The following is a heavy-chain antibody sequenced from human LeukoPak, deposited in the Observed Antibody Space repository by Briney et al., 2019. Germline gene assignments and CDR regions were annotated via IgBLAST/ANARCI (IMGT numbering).Heavy chain of an antibody. CDR3: ARDTDGYSYGLNYFDY. V-gene: IGHV3-21*01. D-gene: IGHD5-18*01. Sequence: GGSLRLSCAASGFTFSTYAMTWVRQAPGKGLEWVSSISSASTYIYSADSVRGRFTISRDNAKNSLYLQMNSLRAEDTAVYYCARDTDGYSYGLNYFDYWGQGTLVTVSS. J-gene: IGHJ4*02. CDR1: GFTFSTYA. CDR2: ISSASTYI.